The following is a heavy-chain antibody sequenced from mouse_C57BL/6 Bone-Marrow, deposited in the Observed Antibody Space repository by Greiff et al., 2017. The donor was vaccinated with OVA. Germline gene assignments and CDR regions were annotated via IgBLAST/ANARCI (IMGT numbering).Heavy chain of an antibody. J-gene: IGHJ4*01. Sequence: QVQLQQSGAELVRPGASVTLSCKASGYTFTDYEMHWVKQTPVHGLEWIGAIDPETGGTAYNQKFKGKAILTADKSSSTAYMELSSLTSEDSTVYYFTKGYPYYYYMDYWGQGTSVTVSS. CDR3: TKGYPYYYYMDY. D-gene: IGHD2-2*01. V-gene: IGHV1-15*01. CDR1: GYTFTDYE. CDR2: IDPETGGT.